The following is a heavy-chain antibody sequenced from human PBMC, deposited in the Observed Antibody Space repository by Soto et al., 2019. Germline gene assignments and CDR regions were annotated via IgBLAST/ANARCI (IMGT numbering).Heavy chain of an antibody. D-gene: IGHD3-3*01. CDR1: GYTFTSYG. J-gene: IGHJ1*01. V-gene: IGHV1-18*01. Sequence: QVQLVQSGAEVKKPGASVKVSCKASGYTFTSYGISWVRQAPGQGLEWMGWISAYNGNTNYAQKLQGRVTMTTDTSTSTAYMELRSLGSDDTAVYYCARDIVSRGSRITIFGVAKTSFQHWGQGTLVTVSS. CDR3: ARDIVSRGSRITIFGVAKTSFQH. CDR2: ISAYNGNT.